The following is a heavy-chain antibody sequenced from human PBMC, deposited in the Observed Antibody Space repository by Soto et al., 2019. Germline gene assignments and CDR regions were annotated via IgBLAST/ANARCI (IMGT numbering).Heavy chain of an antibody. CDR3: AQTLGLAVAGPGRFAL. J-gene: IGHJ2*01. CDR2: IIPIFGTA. CDR1: GGTFSTYA. D-gene: IGHD6-19*01. V-gene: IGHV1-69*12. Sequence: QVQLVQSGAAVKKPGSSVKVSCKASGGTFSTYAISWVRQAPGQGLEWMGGIIPIFGTANYAQKFQGRVTIPADESTSTAYMELSSLRSDDTAVYYCAQTLGLAVAGPGRFALWGRGTLVTVSS.